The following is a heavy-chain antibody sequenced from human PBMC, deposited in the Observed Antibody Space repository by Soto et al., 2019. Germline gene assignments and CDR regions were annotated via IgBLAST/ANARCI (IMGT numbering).Heavy chain of an antibody. Sequence: PSETLSLSCAASGFTVSSNYMSWVRQAPGKGLEWVSVIYSGGSTYYADSVKGRFTISRDNSKNTLYLQMNSLRAEDTAVYYCASSLWSGYLNFDYWGQGTLVTSPQ. J-gene: IGHJ4*02. V-gene: IGHV3-53*01. CDR1: GFTVSSNY. CDR2: IYSGGST. D-gene: IGHD3-3*01. CDR3: ASSLWSGYLNFDY.